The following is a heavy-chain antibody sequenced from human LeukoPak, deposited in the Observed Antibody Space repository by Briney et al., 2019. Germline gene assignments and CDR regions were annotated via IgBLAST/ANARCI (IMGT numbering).Heavy chain of an antibody. D-gene: IGHD1-14*01. V-gene: IGHV4-59*01. J-gene: IGHJ4*02. CDR2: IYYSGST. CDR3: ARARIPEGYFDY. CDR1: GGSISSYY. Sequence: SETLSLTCTVSGGSISSYYWSWIRQPPGKGLEWIGYIYYSGSTNYNPSLKSRVTISVDTSKNRFPLKLSSVTAADTAVYYCARARIPEGYFDYWGQGTLVTVSS.